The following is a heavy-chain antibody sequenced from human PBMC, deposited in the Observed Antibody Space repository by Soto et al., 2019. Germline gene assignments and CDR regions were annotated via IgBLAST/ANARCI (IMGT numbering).Heavy chain of an antibody. V-gene: IGHV3-15*07. D-gene: IGHD3-10*01. CDR3: YHDDSGSYTTDF. Sequence: GGSLRLSCAASGLTFANARMNWVRQAPGKGLEWVGRIKTRADGGTTDYAAPVKGRFTISRDDSESTLYLQMNSLKIEDTAVYYCYHDDSGSYTTDFWGRGTLVTVSS. J-gene: IGHJ4*01. CDR1: GLTFANAR. CDR2: IKTRADGGTT.